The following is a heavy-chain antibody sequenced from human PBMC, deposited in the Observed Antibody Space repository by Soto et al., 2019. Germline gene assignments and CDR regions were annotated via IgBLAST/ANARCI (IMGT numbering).Heavy chain of an antibody. V-gene: IGHV4-30-2*01. Sequence: QLQLQESGSGLVKPSQTLSLICAVSGGSISSSAYSWSWIRQPPGKGLEWIGYIYHSGNTYYNPALKSRVTISLDRSKNQFSLKLSSVTAADTAVYYCARGEVGTTTDGFDIWGQGTVVTVSS. CDR2: IYHSGNT. J-gene: IGHJ3*02. CDR3: ARGEVGTTTDGFDI. D-gene: IGHD1-26*01. CDR1: GGSISSSAYS.